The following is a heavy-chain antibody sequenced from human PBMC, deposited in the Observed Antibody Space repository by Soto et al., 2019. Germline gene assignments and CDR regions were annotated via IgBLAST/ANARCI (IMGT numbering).Heavy chain of an antibody. CDR3: AKVGPSFYNGTAA. Sequence: GGSLRLSCAASGLDFSSEVMCWVRQAPGKGLEWVSSISGSGRTIYHADSMRGRFAISRDNSKNSLYLQLNNLRVDDTAVYYCAKVGPSFYNGTAAWGKETTATLS. V-gene: IGHV3-23*01. D-gene: IGHD1-26*01. CDR2: ISGSGRTI. J-gene: IGHJ6*04. CDR1: GLDFSSEV.